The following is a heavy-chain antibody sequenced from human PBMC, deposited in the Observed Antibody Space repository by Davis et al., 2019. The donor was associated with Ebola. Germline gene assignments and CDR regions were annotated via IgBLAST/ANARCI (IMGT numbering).Heavy chain of an antibody. CDR2: INHDSTAI. CDR1: GFNFRTYS. Sequence: GESLKISCAASGFNFRTYSMNWVRQAPGKGLEWISHINHDSTAIYYADSVRGRFTISRDNAKNSLYLQMNSLRDEDTAVYYCVRDNRRGYGMDVWGQGTTVTVSS. CDR3: VRDNRRGYGMDV. V-gene: IGHV3-48*02. J-gene: IGHJ6*02.